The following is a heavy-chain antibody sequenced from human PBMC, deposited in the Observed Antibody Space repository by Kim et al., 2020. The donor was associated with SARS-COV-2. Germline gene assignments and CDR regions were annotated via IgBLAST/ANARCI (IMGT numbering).Heavy chain of an antibody. CDR3: ASAIEADSGSYYQSLFDN. CDR2: MKSDGSEK. J-gene: IGHJ4*02. D-gene: IGHD3-10*01. CDR1: GITSDKNW. V-gene: IGHV3-7*03. Sequence: GGSLRLSCAASGITSDKNWMSWVRQAPGKGLEWVATMKSDGSEKYYAGSVKVRFTISRDNARNSVFLQMRSLRAEDTAVYYCASAIEADSGSYYQSLFDNWGQGSLVIVSS.